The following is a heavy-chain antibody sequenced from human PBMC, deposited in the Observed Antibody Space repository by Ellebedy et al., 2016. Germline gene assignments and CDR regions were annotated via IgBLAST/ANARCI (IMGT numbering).Heavy chain of an antibody. CDR3: ARMSLFSWYFDL. CDR1: GYTFTSYG. Sequence: ASVKVSXKASGYTFTSYGISWVRQAPGQGLEWMGWINPNSGGTNYAQKFQGRVTMTRDTSISTAYMELSRLRSDDTAVYYCARMSLFSWYFDLWGRGTLVTVSS. V-gene: IGHV1-2*02. CDR2: INPNSGGT. D-gene: IGHD3-16*02. J-gene: IGHJ2*01.